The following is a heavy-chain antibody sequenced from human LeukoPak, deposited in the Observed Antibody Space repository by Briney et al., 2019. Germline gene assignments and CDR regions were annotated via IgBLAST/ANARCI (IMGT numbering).Heavy chain of an antibody. CDR3: ARDGKSGNFDY. CDR2: ISSSAGTI. CDR1: GCSFISYE. V-gene: IGHV3-48*03. Sequence: GGSLRLSCAASGCSFISYEMNWVRQAPGKGLEWVSYISSSAGTIYYADSVKGRFPISRDNAKNSLYLQMNSLRAEDTAVSYCARDGKSGNFDYWGQGTLVTVSS. J-gene: IGHJ4*02. D-gene: IGHD3-10*01.